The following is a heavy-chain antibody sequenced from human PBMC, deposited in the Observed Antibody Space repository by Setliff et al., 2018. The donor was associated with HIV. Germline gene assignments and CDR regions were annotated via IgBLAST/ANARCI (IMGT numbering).Heavy chain of an antibody. CDR3: TSGRGSDAIAIDY. Sequence: PGGSLRLSCAASGFTVSTYYMSWVRQAPGKGLEWVSTIYSDGSTYHADSVNGRFTLSRDISENALYLQIDSLRPEDTALYYCTSGRGSDAIAIDYWGQGTPVTVSS. CDR1: GFTVSTYY. J-gene: IGHJ4*02. V-gene: IGHV3-53*05. CDR2: IYSDGST. D-gene: IGHD5-12*01.